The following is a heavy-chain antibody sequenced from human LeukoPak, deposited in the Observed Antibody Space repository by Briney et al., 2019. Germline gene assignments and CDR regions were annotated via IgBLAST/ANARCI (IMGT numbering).Heavy chain of an antibody. J-gene: IGHJ4*02. D-gene: IGHD3-22*01. CDR2: IYYSGST. CDR1: GGSISSGDYY. Sequence: SETLSLTCTVSGGSISSGDYYWSWIRQPPGKGLEWIGYIYYSGSTYYNPSLKSRVTISVDTSKNQFSLKLSSVTAADTAVYYCARAGVYYYGCSAYYPFDYWGQGTLVTVSS. V-gene: IGHV4-30-4*01. CDR3: ARAGVYYYGCSAYYPFDY.